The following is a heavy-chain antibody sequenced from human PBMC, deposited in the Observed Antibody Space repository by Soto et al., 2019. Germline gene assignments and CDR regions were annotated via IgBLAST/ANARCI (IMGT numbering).Heavy chain of an antibody. Sequence: GGSLILSCAASGFTFSSYAMSWVRQAPGKGLEWVSAISGSGGSTYYADSVKGRFTISRDNSKNTLYLQMNSLRAEDTALYYCAKSGAGAAAGISLVWVYWGQGTLVTVSS. CDR2: ISGSGGST. CDR1: GFTFSSYA. V-gene: IGHV3-23*01. CDR3: AKSGAGAAAGISLVWVY. J-gene: IGHJ4*02. D-gene: IGHD6-13*01.